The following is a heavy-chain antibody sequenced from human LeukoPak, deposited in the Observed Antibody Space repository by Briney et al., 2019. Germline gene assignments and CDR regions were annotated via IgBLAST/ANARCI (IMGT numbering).Heavy chain of an antibody. D-gene: IGHD3-10*01. Sequence: PGGSLRLSCAASGFTFSDYYMSWIRQAPGMGLEWVSYISSGGSTIDYADSVKGRFTIYRDNAKNSLYLQMNSLRAEDTAVYYCARDRGYGSATYPFDPWGQGTLVTVSS. CDR3: ARDRGYGSATYPFDP. CDR2: ISSGGSTI. V-gene: IGHV3-11*04. J-gene: IGHJ5*02. CDR1: GFTFSDYY.